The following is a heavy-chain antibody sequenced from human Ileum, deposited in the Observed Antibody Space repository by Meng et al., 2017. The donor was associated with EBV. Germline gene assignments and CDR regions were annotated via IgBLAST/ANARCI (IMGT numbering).Heavy chain of an antibody. V-gene: IGHV6-1*01. CDR2: TYYRSKWYN. CDR1: GDMFSSNSAA. Sequence: QVQVQHSGPGLVKPSQTLSLTCASSGDMFSSNSAAWNWIRQSQSRGLEWLGRTYYRSKWYNDYAVSVKSRIAINTDTSKNQFSLQLNSVTPEDTAVYYCARDSSSSAYSPFDYWGQGTLVTAS. CDR3: ARDSSSSAYSPFDY. J-gene: IGHJ4*02. D-gene: IGHD3-22*01.